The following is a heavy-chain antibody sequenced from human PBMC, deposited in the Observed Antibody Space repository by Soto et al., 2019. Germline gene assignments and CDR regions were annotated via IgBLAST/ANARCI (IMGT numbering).Heavy chain of an antibody. D-gene: IGHD3-3*01. CDR2: ISAYNGNT. CDR1: GYTFTSSG. J-gene: IGHJ4*02. V-gene: IGHV1-18*04. Sequence: QVQLVQSGAEVKKPGASVKVSCKASGYTFTSSGISWVRQAPGQGLEWMGWISAYNGNTNYAQKLQGRVTMTTDTSTSTAYMELRSLRSDDTAVYYCVRSYYDFWSGPYYFDYWGQGTLVTVSS. CDR3: VRSYYDFWSGPYYFDY.